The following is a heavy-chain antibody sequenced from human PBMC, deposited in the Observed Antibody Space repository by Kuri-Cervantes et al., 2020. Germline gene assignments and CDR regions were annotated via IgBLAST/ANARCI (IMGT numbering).Heavy chain of an antibody. D-gene: IGHD6-13*01. V-gene: IGHV4-59*13. CDR2: MSYSGTT. Sequence: SETLSLTCTVSGGSISSYYWNWIRQPPGKGLEWIGYMSYSGTTNYNPSLQSRVTMSVDTSKNQFSLKLSSVTAADTAVYYCARGSSWYDYWGQGTPVTVSS. CDR3: ARGSSWYDY. CDR1: GGSISSYY. J-gene: IGHJ4*02.